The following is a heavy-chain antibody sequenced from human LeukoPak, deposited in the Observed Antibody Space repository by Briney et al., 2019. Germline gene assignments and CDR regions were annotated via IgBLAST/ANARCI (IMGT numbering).Heavy chain of an antibody. D-gene: IGHD2-2*01. Sequence: SVKVSCEASGGTFSTYAITWVRQAPGQGLEWMGGIIPIFGTANYAQNFQGRVTITADESTSTAYIDLSSLRSEDTAVYYCARTRSGCSTTNCYPYDMDVWGQGTTVTVSS. V-gene: IGHV1-69*13. CDR2: IIPIFGTA. CDR1: GGTFSTYA. J-gene: IGHJ6*02. CDR3: ARTRSGCSTTNCYPYDMDV.